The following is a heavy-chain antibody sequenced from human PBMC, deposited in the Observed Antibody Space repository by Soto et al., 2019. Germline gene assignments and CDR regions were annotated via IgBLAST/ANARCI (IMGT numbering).Heavy chain of an antibody. CDR3: ARGGSLLLPGGMDV. Sequence: SGPTLVNPTQPLTLTCTFSGFSLSTSGMCVSWIRQPPGKALEWLALIDWDDDKYYSTSLKTRLTISKDTSKNQVVLTMTNMDPVDTAAYYCARGGSLLLPGGMDVWGQGTTVTVSS. V-gene: IGHV2-70*01. D-gene: IGHD1-26*01. J-gene: IGHJ6*02. CDR1: GFSLSTSGMC. CDR2: IDWDDDK.